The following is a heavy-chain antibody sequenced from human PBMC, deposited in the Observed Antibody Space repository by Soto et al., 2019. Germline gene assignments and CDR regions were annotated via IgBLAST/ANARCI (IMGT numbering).Heavy chain of an antibody. J-gene: IGHJ3*02. CDR2: MYYGGST. Sequence: SETLSLTCTVSGGSISSYYWSWIRQPPGKGLEWIGYMYYGGSTSYNPSLKSRVTISVDTSKNQFSPKLSSVTAADTAVYYCVRHLVDDAFDIWGQGTMVTVSS. CDR1: GGSISSYY. V-gene: IGHV4-59*08. CDR3: VRHLVDDAFDI.